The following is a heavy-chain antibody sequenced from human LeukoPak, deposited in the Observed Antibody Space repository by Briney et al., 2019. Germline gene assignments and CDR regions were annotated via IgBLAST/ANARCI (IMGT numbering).Heavy chain of an antibody. J-gene: IGHJ4*02. V-gene: IGHV3-43*02. CDR1: GFIFNDYA. CDR3: AKDILLSAAGTREDY. Sequence: GGSLRLSCAASGFIFNDYAMHWVRQAPGRGLEWVCPISGDGDSTYYIGSAKGRFTISRDNSKNSLFLQMNSLRTEDTALYYCAKDILLSAAGTREDYWGQGTLVTVSS. D-gene: IGHD3-9*01. CDR2: ISGDGDST.